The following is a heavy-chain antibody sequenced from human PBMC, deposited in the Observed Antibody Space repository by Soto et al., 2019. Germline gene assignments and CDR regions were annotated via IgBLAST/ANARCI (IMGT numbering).Heavy chain of an antibody. CDR2: IDPSDSYT. CDR1: GYSFSSYW. CDR3: ERPGSRDGQNYDL. D-gene: IGHD2-2*01. V-gene: IGHV5-10-1*01. J-gene: IGHJ4*02. Sequence: GESLKISCKASGYSFSSYWINWVRQMPGKGLEWMGKIDPSDSYTNYSPSFQGHVSISADKSISTAYLQWSSLKASDTAMYYCERPGSRDGQNYDLWGQGTVVTVSS.